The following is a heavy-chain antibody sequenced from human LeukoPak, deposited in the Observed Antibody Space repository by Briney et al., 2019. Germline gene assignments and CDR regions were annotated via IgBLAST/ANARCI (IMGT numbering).Heavy chain of an antibody. Sequence: ASVKVSCKASGYTFTSYYMHWVRPAPGQGLEWMGIINPSGGSTSYAQKFQGRVTMTRDMSTSTVYMELSSLRSEDTAVYYCARGVDIVATISGNPDYWGQGTLVTVSS. CDR1: GYTFTSYY. D-gene: IGHD5-12*01. CDR2: INPSGGST. CDR3: ARGVDIVATISGNPDY. J-gene: IGHJ4*02. V-gene: IGHV1-46*01.